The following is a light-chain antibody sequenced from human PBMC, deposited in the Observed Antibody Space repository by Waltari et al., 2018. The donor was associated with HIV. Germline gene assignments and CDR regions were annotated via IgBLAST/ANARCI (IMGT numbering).Light chain of an antibody. CDR1: QSVSSSY. CDR3: QQYGSPPYT. CDR2: GAS. V-gene: IGKV3-20*01. J-gene: IGKJ2*01. Sequence: EIVLTQSPGTLSLSPGDRATLSCRASQSVSSSYLAWYQQKPGQAPRLLIYGASSRATGIPDRFSGSGSGTDFTLTISRLEPEDFAVYYCQQYGSPPYTFGQGTKLEIK.